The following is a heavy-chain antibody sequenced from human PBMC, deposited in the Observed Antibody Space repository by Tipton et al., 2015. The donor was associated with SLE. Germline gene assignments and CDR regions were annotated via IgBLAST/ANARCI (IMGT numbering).Heavy chain of an antibody. J-gene: IGHJ4*02. CDR1: GFTFSSYW. CDR3: ARDPPAVAASYYFDY. Sequence: SLRLSCAASGFTFSSYWMSWVRQAPGKGLEWVANIKQDGSEKYYVDSVEGRFTISRDNAKNSLYLQMNSLRAEDTAVYYCARDPPAVAASYYFDYWGQGTLVTVSS. CDR2: IKQDGSEK. D-gene: IGHD6-19*01. V-gene: IGHV3-7*01.